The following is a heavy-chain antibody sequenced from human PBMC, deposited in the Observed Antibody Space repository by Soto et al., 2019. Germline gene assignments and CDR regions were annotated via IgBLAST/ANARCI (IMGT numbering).Heavy chain of an antibody. CDR3: VRGGGGGLFDP. CDR1: GFTFSDYY. V-gene: IGHV3-11*06. CDR2: ISPGSRYP. D-gene: IGHD2-15*01. J-gene: IGHJ5*02. Sequence: QVQLVESGGGLVTPGGSLRLSCASSGFTFSDYYMSWIRQAPGKGLEWLSYISPGSRYPAYADSVKGRFTISRDNARRSLSLQMNSLTVDDTAIYYCVRGGGGGLFDPWGQGSMVTVSS.